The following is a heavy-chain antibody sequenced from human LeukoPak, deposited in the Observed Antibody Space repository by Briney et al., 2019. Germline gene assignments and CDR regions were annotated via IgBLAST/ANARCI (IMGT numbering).Heavy chain of an antibody. CDR2: IFYRGST. CDR1: DGSINTPNYY. J-gene: IGHJ4*02. D-gene: IGHD2-8*01. Sequence: SETLPLTCTVSDGSINTPNYYWGWIRQPPGKGLEWIGNIFYRGSTYYGPSLKSRVTISLDTSKNQFSLNLNSVTAADTAVYYCARAPMGVLMVYAGTFDYWGQGTLVTVSS. CDR3: ARAPMGVLMVYAGTFDY. V-gene: IGHV4-39*07.